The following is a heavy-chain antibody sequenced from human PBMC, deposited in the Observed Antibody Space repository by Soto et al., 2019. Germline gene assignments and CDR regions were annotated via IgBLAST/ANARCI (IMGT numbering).Heavy chain of an antibody. CDR3: VREGRGSFDF. V-gene: IGHV3-23*01. D-gene: IGHD5-12*01. Sequence: GGSLRLSCAASGFIFTNYAMNWVRQAPGKGLEWVSVIGGRGNSAYYADSVQGRFTISRDNSKNTLSLQMSSLTADDTATYYCVREGRGSFDFWGRGTMVTV. CDR1: GFIFTNYA. J-gene: IGHJ3*01. CDR2: IGGRGNSA.